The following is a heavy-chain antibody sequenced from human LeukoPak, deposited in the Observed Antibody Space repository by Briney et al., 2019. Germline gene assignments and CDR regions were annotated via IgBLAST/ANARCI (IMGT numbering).Heavy chain of an antibody. J-gene: IGHJ4*02. CDR2: IYYSGST. CDR3: ARDLDYYDSSGYYHGGGYFDY. V-gene: IGHV4-39*07. CDR1: GGSISSSSYY. Sequence: PSETLSLTCTVSGGSISSSSYYWGWLRQPPGKGLEWIGSIYYSGSTYYNPSLKSRVTISVDTSKNQFSLKLSSVTAADTAVYYCARDLDYYDSSGYYHGGGYFDYWGQGTLVTVSS. D-gene: IGHD3-22*01.